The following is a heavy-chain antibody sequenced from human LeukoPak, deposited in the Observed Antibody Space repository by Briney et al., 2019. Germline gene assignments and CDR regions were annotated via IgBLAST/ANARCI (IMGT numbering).Heavy chain of an antibody. J-gene: IGHJ4*02. CDR2: ISGSGGST. Sequence: PGGSLRLSCAASGFTFSSYAMSWVRQAPGKGLEWVSAISGSGGSTYYADSVRGRFTISRDNSKNTLYLQMSSLRAEDTAVYYCASSTVTRTDYFDYWGQGTLVTVSS. CDR3: ASSTVTRTDYFDY. CDR1: GFTFSSYA. D-gene: IGHD4-17*01. V-gene: IGHV3-23*01.